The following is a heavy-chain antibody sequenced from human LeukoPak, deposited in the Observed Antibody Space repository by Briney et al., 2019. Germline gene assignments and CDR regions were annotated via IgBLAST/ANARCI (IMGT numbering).Heavy chain of an antibody. CDR1: GYTFTDYY. V-gene: IGHV1-69-2*01. CDR3: ARGGGDYEPLDY. CDR2: VDPEDGET. Sequence: ASVKISCKVSGYTFTDYYMHWVQQAPGKGLEWMGLVDPEDGETIYAEKFQGRVTITADTSTDTAYMELSSLRSEDTAVYYCARGGGDYEPLDYWGQGTLVTVSS. J-gene: IGHJ4*02. D-gene: IGHD4-17*01.